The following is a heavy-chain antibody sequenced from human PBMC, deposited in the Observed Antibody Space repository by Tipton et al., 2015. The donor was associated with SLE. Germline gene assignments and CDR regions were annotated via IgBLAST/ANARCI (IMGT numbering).Heavy chain of an antibody. J-gene: IGHJ1*01. CDR2: IYDSGST. D-gene: IGHD3-3*01. Sequence: TLSLTCTVFGGSINNYYWTWIRQAPGKGLEWIGYIYDSGSTNYNPSLKSRVIISLDTSENQLSLKLTFVTAADTAVYYCARARHGGAEYFEHWGQGTLVTVSS. CDR1: GGSINNYY. V-gene: IGHV4-59*01. CDR3: ARARHGGAEYFEH.